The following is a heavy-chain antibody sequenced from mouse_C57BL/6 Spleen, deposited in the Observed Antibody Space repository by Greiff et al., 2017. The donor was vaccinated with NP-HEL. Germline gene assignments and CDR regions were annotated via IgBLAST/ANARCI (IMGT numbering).Heavy chain of an antibody. V-gene: IGHV3-6*01. J-gene: IGHJ3*01. CDR2: ISYDGSN. CDR1: GYSITSGYY. CDR3: ARRGIYYDYAFAY. Sequence: EVQLQESGPGLVKPSQSLSLTCSVTGYSITSGYYWNWIRQFPGNKLEWMGYISYDGSNNYNPSLKNRISITRDTSKNQFFLKLNSVTTEDTATYYCARRGIYYDYAFAYWGQGTLVTVSA. D-gene: IGHD2-4*01.